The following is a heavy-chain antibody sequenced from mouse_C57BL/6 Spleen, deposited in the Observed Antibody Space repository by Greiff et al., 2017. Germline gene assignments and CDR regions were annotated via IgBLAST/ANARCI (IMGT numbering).Heavy chain of an antibody. V-gene: IGHV2-6*01. CDR1: GFSLTSYG. Sequence: VKLVESGPGLVAPSQSLSITCTVSGFSLTSYGVDWVRQSPGKGLEWLGVIWGVGSTNYNSALKSRLSISKDNSKSQVFLKMISLQTDDTAMYYCASGYGSSYGWFAYWGQGTLVTVSA. D-gene: IGHD1-1*01. CDR2: IWGVGST. CDR3: ASGYGSSYGWFAY. J-gene: IGHJ3*01.